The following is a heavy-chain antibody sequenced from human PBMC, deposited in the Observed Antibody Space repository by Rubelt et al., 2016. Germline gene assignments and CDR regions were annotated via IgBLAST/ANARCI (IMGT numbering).Heavy chain of an antibody. CDR2: INPSGGST. J-gene: IGHJ5*02. Sequence: QVQLVQSGAEVKKPGASVKVSCKASGYTFTSYYMHWVRQAPGQGLEWMGIINPSGGSTSNAQKFQGRATMTRDTSTSTVYLELSSLRSEDTAVYYCARSPRYDFEDNWFDPWGQGTLVTVSS. CDR3: ARSPRYDFEDNWFDP. V-gene: IGHV1-46*01. CDR1: GYTFTSYY. D-gene: IGHD3-3*01.